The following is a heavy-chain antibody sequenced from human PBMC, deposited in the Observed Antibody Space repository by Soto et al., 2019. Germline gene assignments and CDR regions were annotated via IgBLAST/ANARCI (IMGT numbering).Heavy chain of an antibody. V-gene: IGHV1-2*02. Sequence: ASVKVSCKASGYTFTGYYMHWVRQAPGQGLEWMGWINPNSGGTNYAQEFRGRVTLTRDTSISTAYMELSRLRSDDTALYYCARDYGDAFDIWGQGTMVSVSS. J-gene: IGHJ3*02. CDR2: INPNSGGT. D-gene: IGHD4-17*01. CDR3: ARDYGDAFDI. CDR1: GYTFTGYY.